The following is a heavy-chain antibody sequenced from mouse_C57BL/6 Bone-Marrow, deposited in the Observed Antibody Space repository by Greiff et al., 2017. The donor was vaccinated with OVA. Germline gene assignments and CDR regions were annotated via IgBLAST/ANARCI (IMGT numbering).Heavy chain of an antibody. Sequence: EVKLEESGAELVRPGASVKLSRTASGFNIKDDYMHWVKERPEQGLEWIGWIDPENGDTEYASKFQGKATITADTSSKTVYLHLSSLTSEDTAVYYCTTYRYWGQGTTLTVSS. J-gene: IGHJ2*01. CDR1: GFNIKDDY. V-gene: IGHV14-4*01. CDR3: TTYRY. CDR2: IDPENGDT.